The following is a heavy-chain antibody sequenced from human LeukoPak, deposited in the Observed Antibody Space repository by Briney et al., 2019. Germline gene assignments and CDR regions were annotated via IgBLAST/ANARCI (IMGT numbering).Heavy chain of an antibody. CDR3: ARTYGDYKDDAFDI. CDR1: GFTFSSYS. D-gene: IGHD4-17*01. V-gene: IGHV3-21*01. Sequence: PGGSLRLSCAASGFTFSSYSMNWVRQAPGQGLEWLSSISSSSTYIYYADSLKGRFTISRDIAKNSLYLQMSSLRADDTAVYYCARTYGDYKDDAFDIWGQGTMVTVSS. J-gene: IGHJ3*02. CDR2: ISSSSTYI.